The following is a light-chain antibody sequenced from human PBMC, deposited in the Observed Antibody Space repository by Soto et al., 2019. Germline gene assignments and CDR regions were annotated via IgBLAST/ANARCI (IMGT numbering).Light chain of an antibody. CDR1: QSVSSSY. J-gene: IGKJ3*01. CDR3: QQYGSLPFT. Sequence: EIVLTQSPGTLSLSPGERATLSCRASQSVSSSYLAWHQQKRGQAPRLLIYGASSRATGIPDRFIGSGSGTDFTLIISRLEPEDFAVYYCQQYGSLPFTFGPGTKVEIK. V-gene: IGKV3-20*01. CDR2: GAS.